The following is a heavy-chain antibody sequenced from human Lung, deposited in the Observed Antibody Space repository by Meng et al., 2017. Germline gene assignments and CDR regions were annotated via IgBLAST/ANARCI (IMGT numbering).Heavy chain of an antibody. D-gene: IGHD4-11*01. CDR3: ARGPTTMAHDFDY. J-gene: IGHJ4*02. V-gene: IGHV4-34*01. CDR2: INHSGST. Sequence: QGHLQRWGVGLLKTPEILSLACVVSGGSFSDYYCGWIRQPPGRGLEWIGEINHSGSTNYNPSLESRATISVDTSQNTLSLKLSSVTAADSAVYYCARGPTTMAHDFDYWGQGTLVTVSS. CDR1: GGSFSDYY.